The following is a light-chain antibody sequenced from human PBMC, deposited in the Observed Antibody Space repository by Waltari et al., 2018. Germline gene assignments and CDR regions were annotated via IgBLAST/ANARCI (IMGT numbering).Light chain of an antibody. CDR3: AAWDDSLSGRV. Sequence: QSVLTQPPSASGTPGQRVTISCSGSSSNIGSNYLYWYQQLPGAAPKLLIYRNNRRPSGAPDRFSGSKSGTSAPLAISGLRSEDEADYYCAAWDDSLSGRVFGGGTKLTVL. J-gene: IGLJ3*02. V-gene: IGLV1-47*01. CDR1: SSNIGSNY. CDR2: RNN.